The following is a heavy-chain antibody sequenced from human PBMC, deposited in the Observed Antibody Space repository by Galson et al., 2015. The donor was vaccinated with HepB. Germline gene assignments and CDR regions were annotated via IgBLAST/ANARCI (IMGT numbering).Heavy chain of an antibody. CDR3: ARENYYDGSGSDAFDM. CDR2: IKQDGDEQ. V-gene: IGHV3-7*01. Sequence: SLRLSCAASGFTFSSYAMSWVRQAPGKGLEWVADIKQDGDEQHYVDSVEGRFTISRDNARNSLFLQMDSLRAEDTAVYYCARENYYDGSGSDAFDMWGQGTMVTVSA. CDR1: GFTFSSYA. J-gene: IGHJ3*02. D-gene: IGHD3-22*01.